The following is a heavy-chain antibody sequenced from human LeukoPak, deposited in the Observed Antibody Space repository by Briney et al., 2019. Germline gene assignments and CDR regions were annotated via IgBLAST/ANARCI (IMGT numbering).Heavy chain of an antibody. J-gene: IGHJ2*01. CDR1: GFTFSSHW. CDR2: INTDGSST. Sequence: GGSLRLSCAASGFTFSSHWMHWVRQAPGKGLVWVSRINTDGSSTGYADSVKGRFTISRDNAKNSLYLQMNSLRAEDTALYYCAKDRTLYRYSGSYYKGWYFDLWGRGTLVTVSS. V-gene: IGHV3-74*01. CDR3: AKDRTLYRYSGSYYKGWYFDL. D-gene: IGHD1-26*01.